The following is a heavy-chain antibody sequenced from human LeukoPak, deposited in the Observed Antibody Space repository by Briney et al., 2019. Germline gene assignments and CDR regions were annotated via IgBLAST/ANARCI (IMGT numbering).Heavy chain of an antibody. Sequence: GGSLRLSCAASGFTFSSYGMSWVRQAPGKGLEWVSAISGSGGSTYYADSVKGRFTISRDNSKNTLYLQMNSLRAEDTAVYYCARGDLFYYDSSGYRYWGQGTLVTVSS. CDR2: ISGSGGST. D-gene: IGHD3-22*01. J-gene: IGHJ4*02. CDR3: ARGDLFYYDSSGYRY. CDR1: GFTFSSYG. V-gene: IGHV3-23*01.